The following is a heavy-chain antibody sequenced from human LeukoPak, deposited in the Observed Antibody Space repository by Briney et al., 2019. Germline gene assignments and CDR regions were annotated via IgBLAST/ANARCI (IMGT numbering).Heavy chain of an antibody. CDR2: ISSDGSST. D-gene: IGHD2-2*01. V-gene: IGHV3-74*01. CDR1: GFTFSSYW. CDR3: ASMICSSTSCYSHAYNWFDP. Sequence: TGGSLRLSCAASGFTFSSYWMHWVRQAPGKGLVWVSRISSDGSSTSYADSVKGRFTISRDNAKNTLYLQMNSLRAEDTAVYSCASMICSSTSCYSHAYNWFDPWGQGTLVTVSS. J-gene: IGHJ5*02.